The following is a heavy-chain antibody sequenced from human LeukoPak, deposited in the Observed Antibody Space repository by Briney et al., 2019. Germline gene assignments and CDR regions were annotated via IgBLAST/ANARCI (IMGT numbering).Heavy chain of an antibody. CDR1: GLTFDDYA. CDR2: ISWNSGSI. V-gene: IGHV3-9*03. CDR3: RKGTVGATRADFDI. J-gene: IGHJ3*02. D-gene: IGHD1-26*01. Sequence: SLRLSCAASGLTFDDYAMHSVRQAPGKGLVWGSGISWNSGSIGYAGSVKGRFTISRDNAKNSLYLQMTGLRAEDMALYYYRKGTVGATRADFDIWGKGTMVTVSS.